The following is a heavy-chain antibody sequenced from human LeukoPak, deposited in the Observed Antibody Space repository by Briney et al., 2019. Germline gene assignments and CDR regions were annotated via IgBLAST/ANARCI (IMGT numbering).Heavy chain of an antibody. J-gene: IGHJ4*02. CDR2: IYTSGGT. CDR1: GGSISSYY. CDR3: ARDQGAAAFDY. V-gene: IGHV4-4*07. Sequence: SETLSLTCTVSGGSISSYYWSWIRQPAGKGLEWIGRIYTSGGTNYNPSLKSRVTMSVDTSKTQFSLKLSSVTAADTAAYYCARDQGAAAFDYWGQGTLVTVSS. D-gene: IGHD6-25*01.